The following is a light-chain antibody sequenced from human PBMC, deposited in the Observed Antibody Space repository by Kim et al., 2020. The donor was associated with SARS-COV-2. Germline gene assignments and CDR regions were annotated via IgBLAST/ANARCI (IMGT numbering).Light chain of an antibody. V-gene: IGKV3-20*01. J-gene: IGKJ2*01. CDR1: QTVSRTF. CDR3: QQCYNSPFT. CDR2: GAS. Sequence: LSPGERATLSCRSSQTVSRTFLGWYQQRPVQAPRLLIYGASNRATGIPDRFSGSGSGTDFTLTISRLEPEDSAVYYCQQCYNSPFTFGQGTKLEI.